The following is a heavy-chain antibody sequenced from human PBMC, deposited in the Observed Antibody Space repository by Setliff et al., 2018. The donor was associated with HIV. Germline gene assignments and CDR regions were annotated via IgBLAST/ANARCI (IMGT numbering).Heavy chain of an antibody. J-gene: IGHJ6*02. CDR1: GYTFTTYD. CDR2: IHAGSGDT. Sequence: GASVKVSCKASGYTFTTYDITWVRQAPGQGLEWMGWIHAGSGDTQYSQKFQGRVTITRDTSARDLPLPGIAVAASMGRDYYYSMDVWGQGTTVTVSS. CDR3: SMDV. V-gene: IGHV1-18*01. D-gene: IGHD6-19*01.